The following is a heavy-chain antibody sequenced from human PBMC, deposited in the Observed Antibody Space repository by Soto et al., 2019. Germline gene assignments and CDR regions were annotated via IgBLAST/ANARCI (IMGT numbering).Heavy chain of an antibody. J-gene: IGHJ3*02. D-gene: IGHD6-13*01. CDR3: ARGEQLVRGNDAFDI. CDR2: TYCRSKWYN. Sequence: PSQTLSLTCAISGDSASSNSAAWNWIRQSPSRGLEWLGRTYCRSKWYNDYAVSVKSRITINPDTSKNQFYLQLNSVTPEDTAVYYCARGEQLVRGNDAFDIWGQGTMVTVSS. V-gene: IGHV6-1*01. CDR1: GDSASSNSAA.